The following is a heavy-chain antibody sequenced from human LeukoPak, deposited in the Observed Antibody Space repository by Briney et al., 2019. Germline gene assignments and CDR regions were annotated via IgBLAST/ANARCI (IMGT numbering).Heavy chain of an antibody. V-gene: IGHV3-23*01. CDR2: ISYSGANT. J-gene: IGHJ4*02. CDR3: AKVRDTSGWYHFDN. Sequence: GGSLRLSCAASGFTFSNYAMNWVRQAPGKWLEWVSGISYSGANTHYADSVKGRFTVSRDNSRNTLHLEMNSLRAEDTAVYYCAKVRDTSGWYHFDNWGQGTLVTVSS. CDR1: GFTFSNYA. D-gene: IGHD6-19*01.